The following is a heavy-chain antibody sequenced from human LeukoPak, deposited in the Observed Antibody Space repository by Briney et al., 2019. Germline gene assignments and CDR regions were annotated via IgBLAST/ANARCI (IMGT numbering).Heavy chain of an antibody. CDR2: IRYDGSAK. V-gene: IGHV3-30*02. D-gene: IGHD5-24*01. CDR3: AVGWLQLGGRSRLFDY. J-gene: IGHJ4*02. Sequence: GGSLRLSCAASGFTFSSFGIHWVRQAPGEGLEWVAFIRYDGSAKYYADSVKGRFTISRDNSKNTLYLQMNSLRDEDTAVYYCAVGWLQLGGRSRLFDYWGQGTLVTVSS. CDR1: GFTFSSFG.